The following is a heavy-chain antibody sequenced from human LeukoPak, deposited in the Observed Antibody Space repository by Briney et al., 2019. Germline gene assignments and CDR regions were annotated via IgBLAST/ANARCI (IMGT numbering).Heavy chain of an antibody. CDR1: GGSISSYY. V-gene: IGHV4-59*01. J-gene: IGHJ4*02. CDR3: ASSLGGDTFDY. Sequence: SETLSLTCTVSGGSISSYYWSWIRQPPGKGLEWIGYIYYSGSTNYNPSLKSRVTMSVDTSKNQFSLKLSSVTAADTAVYYCASSLGGDTFDYWGQGTLVTVSS. D-gene: IGHD1-26*01. CDR2: IYYSGST.